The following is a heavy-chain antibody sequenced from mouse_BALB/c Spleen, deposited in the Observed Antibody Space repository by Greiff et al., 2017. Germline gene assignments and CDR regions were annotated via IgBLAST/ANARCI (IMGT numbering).Heavy chain of an antibody. CDR3: ARAGDGDY. V-gene: IGHV5-4*02. Sequence: EVKLQESGGGLVKPGGSLKLSCAASGFTFSDYYMYWVRQTPEKRLEWVATISDGGSYTYYPDSVKGRFTISRDNAKNNLYLQMSSLKSEDTAMYYCARAGDGDYWGQGTTLTVSS. CDR1: GFTFSDYY. D-gene: IGHD3-3*01. J-gene: IGHJ2*01. CDR2: ISDGGSYT.